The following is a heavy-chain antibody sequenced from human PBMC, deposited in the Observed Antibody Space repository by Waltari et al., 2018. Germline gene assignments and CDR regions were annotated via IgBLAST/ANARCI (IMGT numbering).Heavy chain of an antibody. CDR1: GGSISSSSYY. V-gene: IGHV4-39*01. CDR3: ARSLLLWFGELNPPFDY. J-gene: IGHJ4*02. Sequence: QLQLQESGPGLVKPSETLSLTCTVSGGSISSSSYYWGWIRQPPGKGLEWIGSIYYSGSTYYNPSLKSRVTISVDTSKNQFSLKLSSVTAADTAVYYCARSLLLWFGELNPPFDYWGQGTLVTVSS. CDR2: IYYSGST. D-gene: IGHD3-10*01.